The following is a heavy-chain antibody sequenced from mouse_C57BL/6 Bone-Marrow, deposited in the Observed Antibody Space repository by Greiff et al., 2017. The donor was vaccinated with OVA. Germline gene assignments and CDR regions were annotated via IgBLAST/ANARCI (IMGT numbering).Heavy chain of an antibody. CDR1: GYTFTSYW. CDR2: IYPGSGST. V-gene: IGHV1-55*01. Sequence: VQLQQSGAELVKPGASVKMSCKASGYTFTSYWITWVKQRPGQGLEWIGDIYPGSGSTNYNAKFKSQATLTVDTSTSTAYMQLSSLTSEDSAVYYCARDYCGSSYWGQGTTLTVSS. D-gene: IGHD1-1*01. J-gene: IGHJ2*01. CDR3: ARDYCGSSY.